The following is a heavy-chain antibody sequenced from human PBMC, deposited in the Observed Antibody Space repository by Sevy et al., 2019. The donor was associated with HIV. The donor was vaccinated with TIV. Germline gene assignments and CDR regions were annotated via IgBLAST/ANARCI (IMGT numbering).Heavy chain of an antibody. CDR2: ISFSGSKT. V-gene: IGHV3-23*01. CDR1: GFNFNNYA. J-gene: IGHJ4*02. CDR3: AKTPFMHFWNDYHSFYFDF. D-gene: IGHD3-3*02. Sequence: GGSLRLSCAAAGFNFNNYAMTWVRQAPGKGLEWVSGISFSGSKTYYAESVKGRFSISRDPSKNTLYLQMNNVRVEDTAVYFCAKTPFMHFWNDYHSFYFDFWGQGTLVTVSS.